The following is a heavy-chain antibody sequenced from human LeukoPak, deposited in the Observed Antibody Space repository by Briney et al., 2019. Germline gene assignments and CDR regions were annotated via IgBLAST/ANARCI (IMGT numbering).Heavy chain of an antibody. Sequence: VASVKVSCKASGYTFTSYDINWVRQATGQGLEWMGWMNPNSGNTGYAQKFQGRVTITRNTSISTAYMELSSLRSEDTAVYYCARGPEWELYFDYWGQGTLVTVSS. D-gene: IGHD1-26*01. J-gene: IGHJ4*02. CDR2: MNPNSGNT. CDR3: ARGPEWELYFDY. CDR1: GYTFTSYD. V-gene: IGHV1-8*03.